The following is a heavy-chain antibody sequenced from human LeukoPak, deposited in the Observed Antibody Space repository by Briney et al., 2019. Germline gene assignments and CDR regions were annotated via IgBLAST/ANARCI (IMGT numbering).Heavy chain of an antibody. D-gene: IGHD3-22*01. CDR3: ARDRPYYYDSSGYPPDY. J-gene: IGHJ4*02. CDR1: GFTFDDYA. V-gene: IGHV3-21*01. CDR2: ISSSGSYI. Sequence: GRSLRLSCAASGFTFDDYAMHWVRQAPGKGLEWVSSISSSGSYIYYADSVKGRFTISRDNAKNSLYLQMNSLRAEDAAVYYCARDRPYYYDSSGYPPDYWGQGTLVTVSS.